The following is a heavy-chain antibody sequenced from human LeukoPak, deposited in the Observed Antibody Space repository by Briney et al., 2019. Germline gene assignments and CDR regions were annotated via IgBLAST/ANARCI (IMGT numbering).Heavy chain of an antibody. CDR2: INPSGGST. Sequence: ASVKVSCKASGYTFTSYYMHWVRQAPGQGLEWMGIINPSGGSTSYAQKFQGRVTMTRDTSTSTVYMELSSLRSEGTAVYYCARDIPARGARPIRGYNWFDPWGQGTLVTVSS. D-gene: IGHD3-10*01. CDR1: GYTFTSYY. CDR3: ARDIPARGARPIRGYNWFDP. V-gene: IGHV1-46*01. J-gene: IGHJ5*02.